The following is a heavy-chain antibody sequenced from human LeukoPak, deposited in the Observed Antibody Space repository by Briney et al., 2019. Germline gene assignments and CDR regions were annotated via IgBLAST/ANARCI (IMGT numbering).Heavy chain of an antibody. CDR3: ARAGRRYYDYVWGSYRFDY. V-gene: IGHV1-69*13. CDR2: TIPIFGAA. Sequence: ASVKVSCKASGGTFSIYAISWVRQAPGPGLEWMGGTIPIFGAANYAQKFQCRVPITAGESTSTAFMELSSLRSEDTAVYYCARAGRRYYDYVWGSYRFDYWGQGTLVTVSS. J-gene: IGHJ4*02. CDR1: GGTFSIYA. D-gene: IGHD3-16*02.